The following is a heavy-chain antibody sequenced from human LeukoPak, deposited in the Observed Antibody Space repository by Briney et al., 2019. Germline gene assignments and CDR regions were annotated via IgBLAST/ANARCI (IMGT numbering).Heavy chain of an antibody. J-gene: IGHJ4*02. V-gene: IGHV1-2*02. D-gene: IGHD1-26*01. CDR1: GYTFTGYY. CDR2: INPHSGGT. CDR3: ARVFGRQLPDY. Sequence: ASVKVSCKASGYTFTGYYIQWVRQAPGQGLEWMGWINPHSGGTNYAQEFQGRVTMTRDTSISTAYMELSSLRSDDTAMYFCARVFGRQLPDYWGQGTLVTVSS.